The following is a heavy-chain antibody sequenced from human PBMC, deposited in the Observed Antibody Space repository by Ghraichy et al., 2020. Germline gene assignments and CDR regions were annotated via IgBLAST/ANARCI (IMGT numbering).Heavy chain of an antibody. CDR3: ARAYDSSGGGFDP. J-gene: IGHJ5*02. CDR2: IYPGDSDT. V-gene: IGHV5-51*01. CDR1: GYSFTSYW. Sequence: ESLNISCKGSGYSFTSYWIGWVRQMPGKGLEWMGVIYPGDSDTRYSPSFQGQVTISADKSISTAYLQWSSLKASDTAMYYCARAYDSSGGGFDPWGQGTLVTVSS. D-gene: IGHD3-22*01.